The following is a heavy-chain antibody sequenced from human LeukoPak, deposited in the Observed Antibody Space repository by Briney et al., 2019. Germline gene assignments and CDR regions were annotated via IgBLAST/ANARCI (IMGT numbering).Heavy chain of an antibody. CDR3: ARHRGSWFGEPQPDY. Sequence: GESLKISCKGSGYSFTSYWIGWVRQMPGKGLEWMGIIYPGDSDTRYSPSFQGQVTISADKSISTAYLQWSSLKASDTAMYYCARHRGSWFGEPQPDYWGQGTLVTVSS. D-gene: IGHD3-10*01. CDR2: IYPGDSDT. J-gene: IGHJ4*02. CDR1: GYSFTSYW. V-gene: IGHV5-51*01.